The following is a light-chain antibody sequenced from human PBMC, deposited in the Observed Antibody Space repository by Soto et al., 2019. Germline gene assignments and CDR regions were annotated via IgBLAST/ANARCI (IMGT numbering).Light chain of an antibody. Sequence: EIVLTQSPATLSLSPGERATLSCRASQSVSSYLAWYQQKPGQAPRLLIYDASNRATGIPARFSGSGSGTDFTLTISRLEPEDFAVYYCQLRSNWPSLFTFGPGTKVDIK. CDR3: QLRSNWPSLFT. CDR1: QSVSSY. J-gene: IGKJ3*01. V-gene: IGKV3-11*01. CDR2: DAS.